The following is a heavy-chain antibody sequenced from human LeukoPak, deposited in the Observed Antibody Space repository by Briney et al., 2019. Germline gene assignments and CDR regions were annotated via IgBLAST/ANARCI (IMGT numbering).Heavy chain of an antibody. CDR2: IIPIFGTA. CDR3: ARVCEQQLASHFDY. CDR1: GGTFSSYA. Sequence: ASVKVSCKASGGTFSSYAISWVRQAPGQGLEWMGGIIPIFGTANYAQKFQGRVTITTDESTSTAYMELSSLRSEDTAVYYCARVCEQQLASHFDYWGQGTLVTVSS. J-gene: IGHJ4*02. V-gene: IGHV1-69*05. D-gene: IGHD6-13*01.